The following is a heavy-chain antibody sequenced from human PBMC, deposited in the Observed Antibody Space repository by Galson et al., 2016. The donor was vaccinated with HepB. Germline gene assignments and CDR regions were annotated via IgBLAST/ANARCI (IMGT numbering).Heavy chain of an antibody. Sequence: SLRLSCAASGFTVSSMTWVRQAPGKGLEWVSVIYSGGSTYCTDSVKGRFTISRDNSKHTVYLQMNSLRAEDTAMYHCATKQEGITMIRGVTVDYYGMDVWGRGTTVTVSS. CDR1: GFTVSS. CDR3: ATKQEGITMIRGVTVDYYGMDV. J-gene: IGHJ6*04. D-gene: IGHD3-10*01. CDR2: IYSGGST. V-gene: IGHV3-53*01.